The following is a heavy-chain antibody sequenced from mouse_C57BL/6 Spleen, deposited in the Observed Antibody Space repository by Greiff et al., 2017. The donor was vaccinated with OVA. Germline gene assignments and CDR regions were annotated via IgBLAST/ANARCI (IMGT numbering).Heavy chain of an antibody. Sequence: EVMLVESGGGLVQPGGSLSLSCAASGFTFTDYYMSWVRQPPGKALEWLGFIRNKANGYTTEYSASVKGRFTISRDNSQSILYLQMNAPRAEDSATYYCARDKPYVSSFDYWGQGTTLTVSS. J-gene: IGHJ2*01. D-gene: IGHD1-1*01. V-gene: IGHV7-3*01. CDR1: GFTFTDYY. CDR3: ARDKPYVSSFDY. CDR2: IRNKANGYTT.